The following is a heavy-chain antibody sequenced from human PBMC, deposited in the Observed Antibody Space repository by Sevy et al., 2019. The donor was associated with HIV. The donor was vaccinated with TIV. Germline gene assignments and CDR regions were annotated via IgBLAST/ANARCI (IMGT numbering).Heavy chain of an antibody. V-gene: IGHV3-23*01. J-gene: IGHJ4*02. CDR2: INGDGGSA. CDR1: GFPFSSFA. Sequence: GGSLRLSCAASGFPFSSFAMSWVRHIPGNGLEWVSTINGDGGSAYYADSVKGRFTLSRDNSNNTVFLQMNRVRDEDTAVYYCARPTPRIAPSSAAFFDYWGQGTLVTVSS. D-gene: IGHD1-26*01. CDR3: ARPTPRIAPSSAAFFDY.